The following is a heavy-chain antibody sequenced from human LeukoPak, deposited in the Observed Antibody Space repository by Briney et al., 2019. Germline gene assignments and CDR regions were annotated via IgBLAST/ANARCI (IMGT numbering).Heavy chain of an antibody. CDR3: ARVNVLTGYYDY. V-gene: IGHV1-2*02. D-gene: IGHD3-9*01. J-gene: IGHJ4*02. CDR1: GYTFTVYY. Sequence: GASVTVSYKASGYTFTVYYMHWVRQAPGQGREWMGWINPNSGGTNYAQKFQGRVTMTRDTSISTAYMELSRLRSDDTAVYYCARVNVLTGYYDYWGQGTLVTVSS. CDR2: INPNSGGT.